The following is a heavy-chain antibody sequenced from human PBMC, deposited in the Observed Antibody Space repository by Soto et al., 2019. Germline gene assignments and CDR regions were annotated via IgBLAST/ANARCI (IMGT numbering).Heavy chain of an antibody. CDR3: ARDGMVRGVPFGVDV. Sequence: QVQLQESGPGLVNPSQSLSLPCNVSGGSITSGGHYWSWFRQPPGKGLEWIGSISFSGTTFYNPALKSRVIISLDTSKNQFSLNLSSVTVADTAVYYCARDGMVRGVPFGVDVWGQGTTVTVSS. CDR2: ISFSGTT. D-gene: IGHD3-10*01. CDR1: GGSITSGGHY. J-gene: IGHJ6*02. V-gene: IGHV4-31*03.